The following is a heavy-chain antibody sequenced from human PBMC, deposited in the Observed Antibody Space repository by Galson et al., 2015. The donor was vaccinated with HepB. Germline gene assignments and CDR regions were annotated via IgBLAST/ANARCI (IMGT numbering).Heavy chain of an antibody. CDR1: RFTFSGSA. Sequence: SPRLSCAASRFTFSGSAIHWVRQTSGNGLEWVGRIRSKASNNATECAASLKGRYTISRDDSKNTAYLHMKSLKTEDTAVYYCTRLGDLSGYSSSWGQGTLVTVSS. CDR2: IRSKASNNAT. V-gene: IGHV3-73*01. CDR3: TRLGDLSGYSSS. J-gene: IGHJ4*02. D-gene: IGHD6-13*01.